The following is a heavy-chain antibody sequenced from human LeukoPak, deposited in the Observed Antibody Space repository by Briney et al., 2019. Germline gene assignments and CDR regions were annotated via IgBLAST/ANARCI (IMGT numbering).Heavy chain of an antibody. V-gene: IGHV4-59*01. Sequence: SETLSLTCTVSGGSISSYYWSWIRQPPGKGLEWIGYIYYSGSTNYNPSLKSRVTISVDTSKNQFSLKLSSVTAADTAVYYCARKARSYDSSGYRTKRYYFDYWGQGTLVTVPS. CDR2: IYYSGST. CDR1: GGSISSYY. J-gene: IGHJ4*02. CDR3: ARKARSYDSSGYRTKRYYFDY. D-gene: IGHD3-22*01.